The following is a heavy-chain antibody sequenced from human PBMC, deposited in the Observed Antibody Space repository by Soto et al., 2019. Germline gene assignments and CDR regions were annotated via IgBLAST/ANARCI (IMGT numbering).Heavy chain of an antibody. V-gene: IGHV1-18*01. CDR3: GRYCSTAFCRRGVDV. Sequence: QIQLVQSGAEVKKPGASVKVSCKASGYTFISYGINWVRQAPGQGLEWMGWISPHNGNTIYAQKFQGRVTMTTDTSTSTAYMELRSLRSDDTALYYGGRYCSTAFCRRGVDVWGQGTPVTVS. CDR1: GYTFISYG. D-gene: IGHD2-2*01. CDR2: ISPHNGNT. J-gene: IGHJ6*02.